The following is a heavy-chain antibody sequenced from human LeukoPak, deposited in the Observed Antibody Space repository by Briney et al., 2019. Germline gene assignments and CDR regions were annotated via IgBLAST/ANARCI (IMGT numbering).Heavy chain of an antibody. CDR3: ARDVDYYGSGSYYNSNFDY. J-gene: IGHJ4*02. V-gene: IGHV3-7*03. Sequence: GGSLRLSCAASGFTFSSYWMSWVRQAPGKGLEWVANIKHDGSEKYYVDSVKGRFTISRDNAKNSLYLQMNSLRAEDTAVYYCARDVDYYGSGSYYNSNFDYWGQGTLVTVSS. D-gene: IGHD3-10*01. CDR2: IKHDGSEK. CDR1: GFTFSSYW.